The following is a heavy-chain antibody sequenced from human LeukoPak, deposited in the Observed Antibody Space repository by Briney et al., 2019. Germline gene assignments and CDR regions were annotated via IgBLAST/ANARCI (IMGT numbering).Heavy chain of an antibody. CDR3: ARATSWGFDY. CDR2: ISGSGGST. Sequence: GGSLRLSCAASGFTFSSYAMSWVRQAPGKGLEWVSAISGSGGSTYYADSVKGRFTISRDNAKNSLYLQMNSLRDEDTAVYYCARATSWGFDYWGQGTLVTVSS. J-gene: IGHJ4*02. D-gene: IGHD3-16*01. V-gene: IGHV3-23*01. CDR1: GFTFSSYA.